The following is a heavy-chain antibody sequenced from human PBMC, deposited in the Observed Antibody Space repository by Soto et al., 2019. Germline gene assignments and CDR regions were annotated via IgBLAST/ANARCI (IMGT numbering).Heavy chain of an antibody. J-gene: IGHJ6*02. D-gene: IGHD1-20*01. CDR2: IYYSGST. V-gene: IGHV4-59*01. Sequence: SETLSLTCTVSGGSISSYYWSWIRQPPGKGLEWIGYIYYSGSTNYNPSLKSRVTISVDTSKNQFSLKLSSVTAADTAVYYCAREGRGYNWNDGGDYYYYGMDVWGQGTTVTVSS. CDR3: AREGRGYNWNDGGDYYYYGMDV. CDR1: GGSISSYY.